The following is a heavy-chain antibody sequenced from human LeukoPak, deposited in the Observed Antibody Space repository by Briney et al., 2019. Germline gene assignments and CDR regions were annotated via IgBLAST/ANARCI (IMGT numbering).Heavy chain of an antibody. CDR1: GYTLTELS. CDR2: FDPEDGET. V-gene: IGHV1-24*01. J-gene: IGHJ6*02. CDR3: ATVTGQGYGMDV. Sequence: ASVKVSCKVSGYTLTELSMHWVRQAPGKGLEWVGGFDPEDGETIYAQKFQGRVTMTEDTSTDTAYMELSSLRSEDTAVYYCATVTGQGYGMDVWGQGTTVTVSS. D-gene: IGHD1-14*01.